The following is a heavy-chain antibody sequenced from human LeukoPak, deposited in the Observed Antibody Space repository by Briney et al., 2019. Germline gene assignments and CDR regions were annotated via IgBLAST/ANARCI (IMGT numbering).Heavy chain of an antibody. J-gene: IGHJ4*02. CDR2: IRGSGDST. CDR3: ARVRSAPGHLGAPTDY. V-gene: IGHV3-23*01. CDR1: GFTFSSYA. Sequence: GGSLRLSCAASGFTFSSYAMTWVRQAPGKGLEWVSSIRGSGDSTYYADSVKGRFTISRDNSKSTLYLQMNSLRAEDTAVYYCARVRSAPGHLGAPTDYWGQGTLVTVSS. D-gene: IGHD1-26*01.